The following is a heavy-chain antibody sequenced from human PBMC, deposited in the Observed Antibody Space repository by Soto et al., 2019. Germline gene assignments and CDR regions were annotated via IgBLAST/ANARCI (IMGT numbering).Heavy chain of an antibody. D-gene: IGHD3-10*01. V-gene: IGHV3-23*01. J-gene: IGHJ5*02. CDR2: ISGSGGTI. CDR3: ARSVRPLNWFDP. CDR1: GVTFSAYA. Sequence: EVQLLESGGDLVQHGGSLRLSCAASGVTFSAYAMTWVRQAPGKGLEWVSGISGSGGTIFYADSVKGRFTISRDNSKNTVYLQMNSLRAEDTAVYYCARSVRPLNWFDPWGQGTLVSVSS.